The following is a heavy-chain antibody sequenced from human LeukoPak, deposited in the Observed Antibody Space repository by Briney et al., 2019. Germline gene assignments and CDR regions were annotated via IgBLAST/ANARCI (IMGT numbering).Heavy chain of an antibody. Sequence: GGSLRLSCAASGFSISGQAMHWVRQAPGKGLEWVAVISYDGGNKHYSDSVKGRFTVSRDNSKNTLYLQMQSLRPEDTAVYYCAAMDTSQMTKSQGIDYWGQGTLVTVSS. CDR3: AAMDTSQMTKSQGIDY. CDR1: GFSISGQA. D-gene: IGHD5-18*01. J-gene: IGHJ4*02. V-gene: IGHV3-30*04. CDR2: ISYDGGNK.